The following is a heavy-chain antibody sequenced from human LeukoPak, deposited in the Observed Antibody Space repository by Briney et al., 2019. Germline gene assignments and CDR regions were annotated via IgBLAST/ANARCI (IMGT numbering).Heavy chain of an antibody. CDR2: IYYSGST. D-gene: IGHD6-13*01. V-gene: IGHV4-59*08. CDR1: GGSISSYY. Sequence: SSETLSLTCTISGGSISSYYWSWTRQPPGKGLEWIGYIYYSGSTNYNPSLKSRVTISVDTSKNQFSLKLSSVTAADTAVYYCARLQGIAAAGSPFDYWGQGTLVTVSS. CDR3: ARLQGIAAAGSPFDY. J-gene: IGHJ4*02.